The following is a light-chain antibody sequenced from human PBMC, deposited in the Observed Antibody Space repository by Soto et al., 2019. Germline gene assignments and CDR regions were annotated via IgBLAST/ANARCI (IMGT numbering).Light chain of an antibody. CDR1: QSVSVNS. V-gene: IGKV3-20*01. CDR3: QQYGGSPFT. J-gene: IGKJ3*01. Sequence: EIVLTQSPGTLSLSPGERATLSCRASQSVSVNSLAWYQQKGGQAPRLLIYAESTRATGVPDRFSGTGSGTDIPLTISRLETDDSAVYYCQQYGGSPFTFGPGTKWISN. CDR2: AES.